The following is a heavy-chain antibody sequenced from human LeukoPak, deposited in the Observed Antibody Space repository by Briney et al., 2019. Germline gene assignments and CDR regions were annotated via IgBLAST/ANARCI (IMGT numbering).Heavy chain of an antibody. CDR1: GGSISSYY. CDR3: ARGARRTTVTTPFDY. V-gene: IGHV4-34*01. J-gene: IGHJ4*02. Sequence: SETLSLTCTVSGGSISSYYWSWIRQPPGKGLEWIGEINHSGSTNYNSSLKSRVTISVDTSKNQFSLKLSSVTAADTAVYYCARGARRTTVTTPFDYWGQGTLVTVSS. D-gene: IGHD4-17*01. CDR2: INHSGST.